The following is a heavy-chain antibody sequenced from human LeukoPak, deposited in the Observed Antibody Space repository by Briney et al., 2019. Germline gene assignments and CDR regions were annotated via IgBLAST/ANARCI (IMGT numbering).Heavy chain of an antibody. J-gene: IGHJ4*02. Sequence: SETLSLACTVSGGSISSYYWSWIRQPPGKGLEWIGYIYYSGSTNYNPSLKSRVTISVDTSKNQFSLKLSSVTAADTAVYYCARVNAYYYGSGSYSHFDYWGQGTLVTVSS. CDR1: GGSISSYY. D-gene: IGHD3-10*01. CDR3: ARVNAYYYGSGSYSHFDY. V-gene: IGHV4-59*01. CDR2: IYYSGST.